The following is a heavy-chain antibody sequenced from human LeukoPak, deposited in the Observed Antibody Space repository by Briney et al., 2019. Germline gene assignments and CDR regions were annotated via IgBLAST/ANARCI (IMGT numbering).Heavy chain of an antibody. CDR1: GFTFSTYT. D-gene: IGHD1-26*01. Sequence: KPGGSLRLSCAASGFTFSTYTMNWVRQAPGKGLEWVSSISSSSDYIYYADSVKGRFTISRDNAKNSLYLQTNSLRAEDTAVYYCASGGMGATFFAFDIWGQGTMVTVSS. CDR2: ISSSSDYI. V-gene: IGHV3-21*01. CDR3: ASGGMGATFFAFDI. J-gene: IGHJ3*02.